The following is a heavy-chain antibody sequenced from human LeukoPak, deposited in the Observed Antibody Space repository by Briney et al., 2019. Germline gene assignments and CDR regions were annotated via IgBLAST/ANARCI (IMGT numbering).Heavy chain of an antibody. V-gene: IGHV3-7*01. CDR2: IKQDGSEK. CDR1: GFTFSSYW. J-gene: IGHJ3*02. D-gene: IGHD6-19*01. Sequence: GGSLRLSCAASGFTFSSYWMSWVRQAPGKGLEWVANIKQDGSEKYYVDSVKGRFTISRDNAKNSVYLQMNSLRAEDTAVYYCARSKSGFSSGWSDAFDIWGQGTLVTVSS. CDR3: ARSKSGFSSGWSDAFDI.